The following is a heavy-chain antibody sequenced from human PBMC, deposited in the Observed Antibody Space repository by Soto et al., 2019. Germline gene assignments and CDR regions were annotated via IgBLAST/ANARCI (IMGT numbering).Heavy chain of an antibody. CDR3: ARPRADYGDYTIDY. J-gene: IGHJ4*02. D-gene: IGHD4-17*01. CDR2: ISAYNGNT. Sequence: GASVKVSCKAYDFSFTSHGISWVRQAPGQGLEWMGWISAYNGNTNYAQKLQGRVTMTTDTSTSTAYMELRSLRSDDTAVYYCARPRADYGDYTIDYWGQGTLVTVSS. V-gene: IGHV1-18*04. CDR1: DFSFTSHG.